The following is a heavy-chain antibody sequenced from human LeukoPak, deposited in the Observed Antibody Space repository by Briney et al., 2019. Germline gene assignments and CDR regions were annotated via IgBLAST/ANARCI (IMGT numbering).Heavy chain of an antibody. CDR1: GGSISSHY. D-gene: IGHD4-23*01. CDR3: ARENSEDAFDI. V-gene: IGHV4-59*11. CDR2: IYYSGST. J-gene: IGHJ3*02. Sequence: SETLSLTCTVSGGSISSHYWSWLRQPPGKGLEWIGYIYYSGSTNYNPSLKSRVTISVDTSKNQFSLKLSSVTAADTAVYYCARENSEDAFDIWGQGTMVTVSS.